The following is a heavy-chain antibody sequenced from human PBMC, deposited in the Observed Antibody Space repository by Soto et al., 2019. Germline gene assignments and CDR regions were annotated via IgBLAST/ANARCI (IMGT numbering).Heavy chain of an antibody. D-gene: IGHD3-10*01. CDR2: SRTRADNYAT. V-gene: IGHV3-72*01. J-gene: IGHJ4*02. CDR1: GITFSDHD. Sequence: EVQLVESGGGLVQPGGSLRLSCAISGITFSDHDIDWVRQAAGKGLEWLGRSRTRADNYATDYAASVKGRFTFSRDYSKSSLSLQMRSLKTGDTAMYYCVLWVRGIINYWGQGTLVTVSS. CDR3: VLWVRGIINY.